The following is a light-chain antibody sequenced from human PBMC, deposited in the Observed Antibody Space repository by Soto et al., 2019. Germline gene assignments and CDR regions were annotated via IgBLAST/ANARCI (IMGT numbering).Light chain of an antibody. CDR1: SSDVGGYNL. Sequence: QSALTQPASVSGSPGQSITISCTGTSSDVGGYNLVSWYQQHPGKAPKLMIYEDTKRPSGVSNRFSGSKSGNTASLTISGLQAEDEADYYCSSYAGSNTYVVFGGGTKLTVL. J-gene: IGLJ2*01. V-gene: IGLV2-23*01. CDR2: EDT. CDR3: SSYAGSNTYVV.